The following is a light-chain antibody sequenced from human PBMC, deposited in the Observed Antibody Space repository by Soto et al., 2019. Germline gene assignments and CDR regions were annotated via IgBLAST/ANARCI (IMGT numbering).Light chain of an antibody. CDR2: DTF. Sequence: EIVLMQSPGTLSLSPGEGATLSCRASQSVNNNYLAWYQQKPGHAPTLLIFDTFRRATGVPDRFSGSGSGTDFTLTISRLEPEDFAVYYCQQYGSSQFTFGPGTKVNVK. J-gene: IGKJ3*01. CDR3: QQYGSSQFT. V-gene: IGKV3-20*01. CDR1: QSVNNNY.